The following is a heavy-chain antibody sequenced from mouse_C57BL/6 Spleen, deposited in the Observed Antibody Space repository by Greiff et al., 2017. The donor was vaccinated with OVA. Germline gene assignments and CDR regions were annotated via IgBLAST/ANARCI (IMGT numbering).Heavy chain of an antibody. CDR1: GYTFTSYW. CDR2: IDPNSGGT. Sequence: QSCKASGYTFTSYWMHWVQQRPGRGLEWIGRIDPNSGGTKYNEKFKSKATLTVDKPSSTAYMQLSSLTSEDSAVYYCARNDGYYFYYAMDCWGQGTSVTVAS. D-gene: IGHD2-3*01. V-gene: IGHV1-72*01. CDR3: ARNDGYYFYYAMDC. J-gene: IGHJ4*01.